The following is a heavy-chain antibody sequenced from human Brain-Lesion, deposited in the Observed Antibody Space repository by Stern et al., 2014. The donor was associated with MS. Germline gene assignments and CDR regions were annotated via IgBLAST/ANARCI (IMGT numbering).Heavy chain of an antibody. Sequence: VQLVESGGGVVQPGRSLRLSCAVSGFTFSSYGMYWVRQAPGKGLERGAGIWVDGTKKNYIESVKGRFTISRDNSKNTLSLQMTSLRAEDTAVYYCAKDKKDSSGWNLYFYGMDVWGQGTTVIVSS. CDR1: GFTFSSYG. CDR3: AKDKKDSSGWNLYFYGMDV. V-gene: IGHV3-33*06. D-gene: IGHD6-19*01. J-gene: IGHJ6*02. CDR2: IWVDGTKK.